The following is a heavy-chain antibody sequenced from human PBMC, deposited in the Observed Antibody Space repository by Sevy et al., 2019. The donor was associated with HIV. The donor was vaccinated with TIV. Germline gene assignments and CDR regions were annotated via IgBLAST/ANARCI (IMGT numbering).Heavy chain of an antibody. D-gene: IGHD5-12*01. Sequence: GGSLSLSCAASGFTFSSYWMHWVRQAPGKGLVWVVRIKNDGSSTRYADFVKGRFTISRDNAKNTLYLQMNSLRAGDMGAYYCTRVPGDGYNSPSFDYWGRGTLVTVSS. J-gene: IGHJ4*02. CDR3: TRVPGDGYNSPSFDY. V-gene: IGHV3-74*01. CDR2: IKNDGSST. CDR1: GFTFSSYW.